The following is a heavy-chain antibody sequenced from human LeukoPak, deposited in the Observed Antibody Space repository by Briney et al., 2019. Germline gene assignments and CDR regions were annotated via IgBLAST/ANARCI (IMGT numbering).Heavy chain of an antibody. Sequence: GGSLRLSCGASGFSFGSYEMNWVRQAPGKGRGWVSNSGRSGSTIHYADSVKGRFTISRDNAKNSLYLQMNSLRVEDTAVYYCARGTVVPHYFDYWGHGTLVTVSS. V-gene: IGHV3-48*03. J-gene: IGHJ4*01. CDR3: ARGTVVPHYFDY. CDR1: GFSFGSYE. D-gene: IGHD2-15*01. CDR2: SGRSGSTI.